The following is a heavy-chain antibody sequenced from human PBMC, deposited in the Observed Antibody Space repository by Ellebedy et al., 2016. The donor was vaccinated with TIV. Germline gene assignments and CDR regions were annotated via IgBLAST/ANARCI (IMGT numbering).Heavy chain of an antibody. D-gene: IGHD3-16*01. CDR1: GLTVTEAY. V-gene: IGHV3-15*01. Sequence: GGSLRLXXVASGLTVTEAYMSWVRQAPGKGLEWIGRITPKSEGGTGDYAAPVRGRFTVSRDESLNTLYLDMRSLKIEDTGTYYCTPHWGFNFWGQGTVVTVSS. CDR3: TPHWGFNF. J-gene: IGHJ3*01. CDR2: ITPKSEGGTG.